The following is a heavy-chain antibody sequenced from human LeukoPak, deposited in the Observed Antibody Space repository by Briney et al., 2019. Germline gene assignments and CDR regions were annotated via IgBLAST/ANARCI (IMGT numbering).Heavy chain of an antibody. CDR1: GGSFSGYY. V-gene: IGHV4-34*01. Sequence: PSETLSLTCAVYGGSFSGYYWSWIRQPPGKGPEWIGEINHSGSTNYNPSLKSRVTISVDTSKNQFSLKLSSVTAADTAVYYCARDTDYGDYVAFDIWGQGTMVTVSS. J-gene: IGHJ3*02. CDR3: ARDTDYGDYVAFDI. CDR2: INHSGST. D-gene: IGHD4-17*01.